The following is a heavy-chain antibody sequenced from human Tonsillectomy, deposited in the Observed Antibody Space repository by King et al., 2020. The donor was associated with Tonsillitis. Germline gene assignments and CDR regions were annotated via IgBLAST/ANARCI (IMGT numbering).Heavy chain of an antibody. D-gene: IGHD5-24*01. CDR1: GFTFSSYS. Sequence: VQLVESGGGLVQPGGSLRLSCAASGFTFSSYSMNWVRQAPGKGLEWVSYISSSSSTIYYADSVKGRFTISRDNAKNSLYLQMNSLTAEDTAVYYCARDNNYLSVAGDAPTPKRPQPGACDYWGQGTLVTVSS. V-gene: IGHV3-48*01. CDR2: ISSSSSTI. CDR3: ARDNNYLSVAGDAPTPKRPQPGACDY. J-gene: IGHJ4*02.